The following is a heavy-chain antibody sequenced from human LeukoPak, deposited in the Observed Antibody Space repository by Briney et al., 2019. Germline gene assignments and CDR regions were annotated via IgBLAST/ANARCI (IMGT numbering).Heavy chain of an antibody. Sequence: SETLSLTCTVSGGSISGSFWSWVRQPPGKGLEWIGYIYYSGSTNYHPSLKSRLTISVDTSKNQLSLQLSSVTAADSAVYYCARHINSGFDYWGQGTLVTVSS. CDR3: ARHINSGFDY. J-gene: IGHJ4*02. D-gene: IGHD6-19*01. CDR1: GGSISGSF. CDR2: IYYSGST. V-gene: IGHV4-59*08.